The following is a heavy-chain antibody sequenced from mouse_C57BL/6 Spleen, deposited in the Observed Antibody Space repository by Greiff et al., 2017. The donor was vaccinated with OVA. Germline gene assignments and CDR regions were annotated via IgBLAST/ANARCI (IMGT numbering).Heavy chain of an antibody. CDR3: ATSGSSPYYYAMDY. CDR1: GYTFTSYW. CDR2: INPGNGGT. V-gene: IGHV1-53*01. Sequence: QVQLQQPGTELVKPGASVKLSCKASGYTFTSYWMHWVQQRPGQGLEWIGNINPGNGGTNYNEKFKSKATLTVDKSSSTAYMQLSSLTSEHSAVYSCATSGSSPYYYAMDYWGQGTSVTVSS. D-gene: IGHD1-1*01. J-gene: IGHJ4*01.